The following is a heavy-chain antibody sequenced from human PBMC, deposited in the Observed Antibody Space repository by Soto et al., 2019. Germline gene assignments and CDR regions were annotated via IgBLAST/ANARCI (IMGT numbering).Heavy chain of an antibody. CDR1: GVSLSTSGEG. V-gene: IGHV2-5*02. CDR3: AHRQRTVVVGAPFDL. Sequence: GSGPTLVNPPQTLTLTCTLSGVSLSTSGEGVGWIRQPPGKALEWLALIYWDDDKRFSPSLKSRLAITRDISKNQVIMTMTDMAPEDTSIYYCAHRQRTVVVGAPFDLWGQGSQVTVSS. D-gene: IGHD2-15*01. J-gene: IGHJ4*02. CDR2: IYWDDDK.